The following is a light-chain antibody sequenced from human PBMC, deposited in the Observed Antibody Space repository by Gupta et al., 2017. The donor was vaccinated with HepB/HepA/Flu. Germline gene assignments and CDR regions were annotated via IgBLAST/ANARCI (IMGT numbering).Light chain of an antibody. CDR3: MQALQTPRT. V-gene: IGKV2-28*01. CDR1: QSLLHSNGYTY. CDR2: LGS. J-gene: IGKJ2*01. Sequence: IVMTQSPLFLPVTPGEPASIPCRSSQSLLHSNGYTYLDWYLQKPGQSPQLLIYLGSNRASGVPDRFSGSGSGTDFTLKISRVEAEDVGVYYCMQALQTPRTFGQGTKLEIE.